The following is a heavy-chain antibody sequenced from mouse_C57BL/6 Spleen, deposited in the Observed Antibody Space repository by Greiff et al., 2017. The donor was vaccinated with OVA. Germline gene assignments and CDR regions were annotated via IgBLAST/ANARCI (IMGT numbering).Heavy chain of an antibody. V-gene: IGHV1-80*01. CDR1: GYAFSSYW. CDR2: IYPGDGDT. D-gene: IGHD1-1*01. Sequence: QVQLKQSGAELVKPGASVKISCKASGYAFSSYWMNWVKQRPGKGLEWIGQIYPGDGDTNYNGKFKGKATLTADKSSSTAYMQLSSLTSEDSAVYFCASEGYYGSSSWFAYWGQGTLVTVSA. CDR3: ASEGYYGSSSWFAY. J-gene: IGHJ3*01.